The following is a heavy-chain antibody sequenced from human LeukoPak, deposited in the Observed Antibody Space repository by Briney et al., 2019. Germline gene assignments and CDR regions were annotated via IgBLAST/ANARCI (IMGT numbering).Heavy chain of an antibody. CDR3: VTMIESFDY. D-gene: IGHD3-22*01. J-gene: IGHJ4*02. CDR1: GFTFSSYG. CDR2: IWYDGSNK. Sequence: GGSLRLSCAASGFTFSSYGMHWVRLAPGKGLEWVAVIWYDGSNKYYADSVKGRFTISRDNSKNTLYLQMNSLRAEDTAVYYCVTMIESFDYWGQGTLVTVSS. V-gene: IGHV3-33*01.